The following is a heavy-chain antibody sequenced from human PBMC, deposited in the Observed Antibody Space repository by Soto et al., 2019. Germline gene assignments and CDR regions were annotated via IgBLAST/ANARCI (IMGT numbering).Heavy chain of an antibody. D-gene: IGHD5-12*01. CDR2: IYYSGST. CDR3: ARNGPGYSGYLYFDY. J-gene: IGHJ4*02. Sequence: SETQSLTYAVYGGTIRGLYWRWIRQPQGKGLEWIGYIYYSGSTYYNPSLKSRVTISVDTSKNQFSLKLSSVTAADTAVYYCARNGPGYSGYLYFDYWGQGTLVTVSS. CDR1: GGTIRGLY. V-gene: IGHV4-30-4*08.